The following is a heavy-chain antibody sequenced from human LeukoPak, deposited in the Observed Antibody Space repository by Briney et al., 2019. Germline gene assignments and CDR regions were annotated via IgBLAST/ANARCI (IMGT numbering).Heavy chain of an antibody. Sequence: SETLSLTCTVSGGSISSGSYYWSWIRQPAGKGLEWIGRIYTSGSTNYNPSLKSRVTISVDTSKNQFSLKLSSVTAADTAVYYCVRSSNLLGDGYHATFDYWGQGTLVTVSS. J-gene: IGHJ4*02. CDR3: VRSSNLLGDGYHATFDY. V-gene: IGHV4-61*02. CDR2: IYTSGST. D-gene: IGHD5-24*01. CDR1: GGSISSGSYY.